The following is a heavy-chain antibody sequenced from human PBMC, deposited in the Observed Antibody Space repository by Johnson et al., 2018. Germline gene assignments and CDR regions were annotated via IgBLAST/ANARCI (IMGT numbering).Heavy chain of an antibody. Sequence: VQLQESGPGLVKPSETLSLTCTVSGGSISTYYWSWIRQPPGKGLEWVSGISESGGSTYYADSVKGRFTISSDNSKNTLYLKMNSLRAEDTAVYYCAKRYYGGNSGAFDIWGLGTMVTVSS. CDR3: AKRYYGGNSGAFDI. V-gene: IGHV3-23*01. J-gene: IGHJ3*02. D-gene: IGHD4-23*01. CDR2: ISESGGST. CDR1: GGSISTYY.